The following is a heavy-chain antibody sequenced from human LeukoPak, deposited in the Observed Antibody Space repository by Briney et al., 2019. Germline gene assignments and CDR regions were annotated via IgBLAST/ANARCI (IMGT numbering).Heavy chain of an antibody. V-gene: IGHV1-3*01. Sequence: ASVKVSCKASGYTFTSYAMHWVRQAPGQRLEGMGWINAGNGNTKYSQKFQGRVTITRDTSASTAYMELSSLRSEDTAVYYCARGGGQVLRYFDWLLPHDYWGQGTLVTVSS. CDR3: ARGGGQVLRYFDWLLPHDY. CDR1: GYTFTSYA. J-gene: IGHJ4*02. D-gene: IGHD3-9*01. CDR2: INAGNGNT.